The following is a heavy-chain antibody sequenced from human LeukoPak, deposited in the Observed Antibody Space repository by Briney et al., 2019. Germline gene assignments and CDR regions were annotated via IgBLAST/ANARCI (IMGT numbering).Heavy chain of an antibody. CDR2: ISGSGGST. CDR1: GFTFSSYA. D-gene: IGHD6-13*01. CDR3: AKPLSEAAGTGYGWFDY. J-gene: IGHJ4*02. Sequence: GGSLRLSCAASGFTFSSYAMSWVRQAPGKGLEWVSAISGSGGSTYYADSVKGRCTISRDNSKNTLYLQMNSLRAEDTAVYYCAKPLSEAAGTGYGWFDYWGQGTLVTVSS. V-gene: IGHV3-23*01.